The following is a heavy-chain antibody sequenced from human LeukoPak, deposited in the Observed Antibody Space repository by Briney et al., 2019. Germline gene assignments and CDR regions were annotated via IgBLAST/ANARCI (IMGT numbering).Heavy chain of an antibody. CDR1: GGSISSPY. V-gene: IGHV4-59*11. CDR3: WYSSGWYQVDY. J-gene: IGHJ4*02. CDR2: ISYSGST. Sequence: PSETLSLTCTVSGGSISSPYWSWIRQPPGKGLEWSGYISYSGSTDYNPSLKSRVTISVDMSKTQFSLELRSVTAADTAVYYCWYSSGWYQVDYWGQGTLVTVSS. D-gene: IGHD6-19*01.